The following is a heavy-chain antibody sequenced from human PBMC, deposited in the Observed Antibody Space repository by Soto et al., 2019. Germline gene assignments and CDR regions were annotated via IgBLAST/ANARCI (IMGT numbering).Heavy chain of an antibody. CDR1: GFTFNSYG. CDR2: ISHDGTNK. Sequence: QVQLVESGGGVLQPGRSLRLSCTASGFTFNSYGIHWVRQPPGKGLEWVASISHDGTNKYYVDSVKGRFTLSRDNSKSTLYLQMNSLRAEDTAVYYCAKTPWEKYYSSWFDCWGQGTLVTVSS. D-gene: IGHD1-26*01. CDR3: AKTPWEKYYSSWFDC. V-gene: IGHV3-30*18. J-gene: IGHJ4*02.